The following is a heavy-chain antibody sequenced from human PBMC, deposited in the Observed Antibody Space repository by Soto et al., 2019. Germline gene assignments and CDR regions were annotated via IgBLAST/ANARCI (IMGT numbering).Heavy chain of an antibody. Sequence: QITLKESGPTLVKPTQTLTLTCTFSGFSLSTSGVGVAWIRQPPGKALEWLALVYWDDNKQYSPSLKSRLTITKDTSRTQVVLTMTNMDPVDTATYYCAKKGIGDYTIVYWVQGTLVTVSS. D-gene: IGHD4-17*01. CDR2: VYWDDNK. CDR1: GFSLSTSGVG. V-gene: IGHV2-5*02. J-gene: IGHJ4*02. CDR3: AKKGIGDYTIVY.